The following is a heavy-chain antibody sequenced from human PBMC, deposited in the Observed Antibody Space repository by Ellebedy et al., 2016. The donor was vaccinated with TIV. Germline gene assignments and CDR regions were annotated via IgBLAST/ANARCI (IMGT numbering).Heavy chain of an antibody. D-gene: IGHD2-21*01. CDR2: LGSDTTTF. CDR3: AREYCGRDCYGMDV. J-gene: IGHJ6*02. Sequence: GGSLRLSCAASGFTFSDYSMNWVRQAPGKGLEWVSFLGSDTTTFYYADSVKGRFTISRDNAKKSLYLHMNSLRAEDTAVYYCAREYCGRDCYGMDVWGQGTTVTVSS. V-gene: IGHV3-48*04. CDR1: GFTFSDYS.